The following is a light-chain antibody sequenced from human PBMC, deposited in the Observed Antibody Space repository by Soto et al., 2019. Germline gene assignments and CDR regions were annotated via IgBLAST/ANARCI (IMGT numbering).Light chain of an antibody. CDR2: DVN. J-gene: IGLJ2*01. V-gene: IGLV2-14*03. CDR1: SSDIGAYNF. CDR3: TSWTTSTTMI. Sequence: QSVLTQPASVSGSPGQSITISCTGTSSDIGAYNFVSWYQQHPGKAPKLMLYDVNIRPSGVSNRFSGSKSGNTASLTISGHQAEDEADYYCTSWTTSTTMIFGGGTQLTVL.